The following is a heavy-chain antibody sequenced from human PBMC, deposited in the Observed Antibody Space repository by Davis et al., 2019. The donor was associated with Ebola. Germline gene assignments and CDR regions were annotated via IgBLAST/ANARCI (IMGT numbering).Heavy chain of an antibody. CDR1: GYSFTSYW. V-gene: IGHV5-51*01. CDR3: ARLYSMVQARGMDV. Sequence: PGGSLRLSCKGSGYSFTSYWIGWVRQMPGKGLEWMGIIYAGDSDTRYSPSFQGQVTISADKSISTAYLQWSSVKASDTAMYYCARLYSMVQARGMDVWGQGTTVTVSS. CDR2: IYAGDSDT. D-gene: IGHD3-10*01. J-gene: IGHJ6*02.